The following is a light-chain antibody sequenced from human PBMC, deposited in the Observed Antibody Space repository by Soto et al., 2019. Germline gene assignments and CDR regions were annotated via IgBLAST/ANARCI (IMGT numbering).Light chain of an antibody. Sequence: DIVMTQSPDSLSVSLGERATINCKSSQSVFSSSKNKNMLAWYQQKPGQAPQLLLYWVSIRESGVPERFSGRGSGKDFTLTISSLQAEDVAVYYCQQFYDVPWTFGQGTKVEIK. CDR3: QQFYDVPWT. CDR1: QSVFSSSKNKNM. V-gene: IGKV4-1*01. CDR2: WVS. J-gene: IGKJ1*01.